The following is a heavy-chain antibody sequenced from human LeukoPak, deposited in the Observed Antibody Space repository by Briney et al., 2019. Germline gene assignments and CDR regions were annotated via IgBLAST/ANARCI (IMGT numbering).Heavy chain of an antibody. J-gene: IGHJ4*02. V-gene: IGHV3-21*06. Sequence: PGGSLRLSCVGSGFTFRLFSLTWVRQAPGKGLEYLASISGSSSLIYCADSVKGRFTISRDNAMNSVYLQMNALRVDDTAVYFCVRGDRRDYWGQGTLVTVSS. CDR1: GFTFRLFS. CDR3: VRGDRRDY. CDR2: ISGSSSLI. D-gene: IGHD3-22*01.